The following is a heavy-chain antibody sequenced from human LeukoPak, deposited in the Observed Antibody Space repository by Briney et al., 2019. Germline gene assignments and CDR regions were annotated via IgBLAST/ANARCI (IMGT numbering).Heavy chain of an antibody. CDR1: GYTFTGYY. D-gene: IGHD3-22*01. CDR3: ARAVDYYESSAKDQFYYFDY. V-gene: IGHV1-2*02. Sequence: ASVKVSCKASGYTFTGYYMHWVRQAPGQGLEWMGWINPNSGGTNYAQKFQGRVTMTRDTSISTAYMELSRLRSDDTAVYYCARAVDYYESSAKDQFYYFDYWGQGTLVTVSS. J-gene: IGHJ4*02. CDR2: INPNSGGT.